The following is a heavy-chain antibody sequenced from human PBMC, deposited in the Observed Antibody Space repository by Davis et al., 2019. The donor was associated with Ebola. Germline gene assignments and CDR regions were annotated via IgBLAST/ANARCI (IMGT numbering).Heavy chain of an antibody. CDR2: ISSSSSYI. CDR1: GFTFSSYS. V-gene: IGHV3-21*04. J-gene: IGHJ4*02. D-gene: IGHD3-22*01. Sequence: PGGSLRLSCAASGFTFSSYSMNWVRQAPGKGLEWVSSISSSSSYIYYADSVKGRFTISRDNAKNSLYLQMNSLRPEDTAVYYCATSNYFDSSGYYYWGQGTLVTVSS. CDR3: ATSNYFDSSGYYY.